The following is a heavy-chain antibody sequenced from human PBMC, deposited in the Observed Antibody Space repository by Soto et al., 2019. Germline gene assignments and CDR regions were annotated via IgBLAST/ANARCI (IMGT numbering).Heavy chain of an antibody. CDR3: ARHGLLGYSSGWYHGLVDY. J-gene: IGHJ4*02. CDR1: GGSISSSSYY. CDR2: IYYSGST. V-gene: IGHV4-39*01. D-gene: IGHD6-19*01. Sequence: SETLSLTCTVSGGSISSSSYYWGWIRQPPGKGLEWIGCIYYSGSTYYNPSLKSRVTISVDTSKNQFSLKLSSVTAADTAVYYCARHGLLGYSSGWYHGLVDYWGQGTLVTVSS.